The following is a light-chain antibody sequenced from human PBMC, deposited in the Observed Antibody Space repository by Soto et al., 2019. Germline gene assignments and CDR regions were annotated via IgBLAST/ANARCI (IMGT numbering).Light chain of an antibody. CDR2: DAS. CDR1: QSINAR. Sequence: DIQMTQSPFTLSASVGDRVTITCRASQSINARLAWHQRKPGKAPKVLIYDASNLESGVPSRFSGSGSGREFTLTISSLQPDDFATYYCQQYNSYPWTFGQGTKVDI. CDR3: QQYNSYPWT. V-gene: IGKV1-5*01. J-gene: IGKJ1*01.